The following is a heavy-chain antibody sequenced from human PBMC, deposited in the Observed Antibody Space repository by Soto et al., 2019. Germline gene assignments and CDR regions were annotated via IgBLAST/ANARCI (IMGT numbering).Heavy chain of an antibody. J-gene: IGHJ5*02. CDR2: INPHGGST. CDR1: GYTFTSYY. D-gene: IGHD3-3*01. V-gene: IGHV1-46*01. CDR3: ARSSGGNFGIIIEGSNWFDP. Sequence: ASVKVSCKAPGYTFTSYYLHWVRQAPGQGLEWMGVINPHGGSTKYAQKFQGRITMTRDTSRSTVYMELSSLRSDDTAIYYCARSSGGNFGIIIEGSNWFDPWGQGTLVTVSS.